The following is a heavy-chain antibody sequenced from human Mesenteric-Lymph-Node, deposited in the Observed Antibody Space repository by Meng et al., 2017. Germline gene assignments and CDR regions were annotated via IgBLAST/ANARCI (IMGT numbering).Heavy chain of an antibody. Sequence: VQLSWWGAGLLKTSKSLSLTCPVSGGSISSSCWSWIRQPSGKGLEWIGHIYYSGRTNYNPSLKSRVTISVDTSKNQFSLKLSSVAATDTVVYYCARQSGYFDYWGQGTLVTVSS. J-gene: IGHJ4*02. D-gene: IGHD3-10*01. CDR1: GGSISSSC. CDR2: IYYSGRT. CDR3: ARQSGYFDY. V-gene: IGHV4-59*08.